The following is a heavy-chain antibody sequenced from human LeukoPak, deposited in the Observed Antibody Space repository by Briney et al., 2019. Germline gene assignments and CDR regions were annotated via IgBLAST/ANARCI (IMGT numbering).Heavy chain of an antibody. CDR2: IKSKIDGGTI. CDR3: TTRRQDGW. D-gene: IGHD2-15*01. J-gene: IGHJ4*02. Sequence: GGSHRLSCVASGFTFSDAWMSWVRQAPGKGLEWVGRIKSKIDGGTIDYAAPVKGRFTISRDDSRNTLYPQMNSLKTEDTAVYYCTTRRQDGWWGQGTLVTVSS. CDR1: GFTFSDAW. V-gene: IGHV3-15*01.